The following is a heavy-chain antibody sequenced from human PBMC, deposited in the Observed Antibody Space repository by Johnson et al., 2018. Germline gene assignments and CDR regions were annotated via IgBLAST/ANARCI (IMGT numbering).Heavy chain of an antibody. CDR3: AKVSAAAGTQGVQH. CDR1: GFTFSSYG. CDR2: ISYDGSNK. Sequence: QVQLVQSGGGVVQSGRSLRLSCAASGFTFSSYGMHWVRQAPGKGLEWVAVISYDGSNKYYADSVKGRFTISRDNSKNTRYLQMKSLRAEDTAVYYCAKVSAAAGTQGVQHWGQGTLVTVSS. J-gene: IGHJ1*01. D-gene: IGHD6-13*01. V-gene: IGHV3-30*18.